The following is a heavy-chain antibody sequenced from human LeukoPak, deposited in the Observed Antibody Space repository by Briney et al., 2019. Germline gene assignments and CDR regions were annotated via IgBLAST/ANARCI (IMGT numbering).Heavy chain of an antibody. CDR3: AREVAAGSYRGFDY. CDR2: IYHNGNT. V-gene: IGHV4-4*02. J-gene: IGHJ4*01. D-gene: IGHD6-19*01. CDR1: GGSISTINW. Sequence: SETLSLTCAVSGGSISTINWWHWVRQSPGKGLEWIGEIYHNGNTNYNPSLKSRVTMSVDTSKNQFSLKVNYVTAADTATYYCAREVAAGSYRGFDYWGQRTLVTVSS.